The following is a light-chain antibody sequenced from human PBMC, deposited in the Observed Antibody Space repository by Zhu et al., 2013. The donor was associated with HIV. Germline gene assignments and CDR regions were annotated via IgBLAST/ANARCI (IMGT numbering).Light chain of an antibody. CDR1: QSVSSN. J-gene: IGKJ4*01. CDR3: QQYDSSPLT. CDR2: GAS. V-gene: IGKV3D-15*01. Sequence: EIVMTQSPATLSVSPGERATLSCRASQSVSSNLAWYQQKPGQAPRLLIYGASNRATGVPVRFSGSGSGTDFTLTISSLEPEDFAVYYCQQYDSSPLTFGGGTKVEI.